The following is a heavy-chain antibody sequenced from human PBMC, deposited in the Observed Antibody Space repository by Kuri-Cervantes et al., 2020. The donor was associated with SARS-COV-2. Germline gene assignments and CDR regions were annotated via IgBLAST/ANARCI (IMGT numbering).Heavy chain of an antibody. Sequence: ASVKVSCKASGGTFSSYAISWVRQAPGQGLEWMGWINPNSGGTNYAQKFQGRVTMTRDTSISTAYMELSSLRAEDTAVYYCARDLRLGKSLDYWGQGTLVTVSS. V-gene: IGHV1-2*02. D-gene: IGHD7-27*01. CDR2: INPNSGGT. CDR3: ARDLRLGKSLDY. CDR1: GGTFSSYA. J-gene: IGHJ4*02.